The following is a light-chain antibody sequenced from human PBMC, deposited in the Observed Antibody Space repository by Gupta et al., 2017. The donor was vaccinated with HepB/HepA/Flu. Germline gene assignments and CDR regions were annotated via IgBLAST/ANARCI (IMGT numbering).Light chain of an antibody. Sequence: SALPQPASVSGSPRQSLPITCIGTNSDVGSYNLVSWYQQHPGKAPKFMIYEVSKRPSGVSNRFSGSKSGNTASLTISGLQAEDEADYYCCSYAGSSILIFGGGTKLTVL. CDR2: EVS. CDR1: NSDVGSYNL. V-gene: IGLV2-23*02. J-gene: IGLJ2*01. CDR3: CSYAGSSILI.